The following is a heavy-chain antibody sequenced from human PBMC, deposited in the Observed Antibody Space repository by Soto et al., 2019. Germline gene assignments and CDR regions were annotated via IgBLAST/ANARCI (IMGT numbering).Heavy chain of an antibody. J-gene: IGHJ4*02. V-gene: IGHV3-33*01. CDR3: VRGPGLYCSGGSCYHIDY. Sequence: GGSLRLSCAASGFILSSYCMHWVRQTPGKGLEWVAVIWYDGSNEEYADSVKGRFTISRDNSKNTLYLQLNSLRAEDTAVYYCVRGPGLYCSGGSCYHIDYWGQGTLVTVSS. D-gene: IGHD2-15*01. CDR1: GFILSSYC. CDR2: IWYDGSNE.